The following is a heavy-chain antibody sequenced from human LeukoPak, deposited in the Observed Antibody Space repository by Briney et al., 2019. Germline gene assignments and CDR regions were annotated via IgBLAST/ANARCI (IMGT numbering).Heavy chain of an antibody. Sequence: SETLSLTCTVSSGSISSYYWSWIRQPPGKALEWIGYIYYSGSSNYNPSLKSRVTMSVDTSKKQFSLRVSSVTAADTAVYYCARTEYYFDHWGQGTLVTVSS. J-gene: IGHJ4*02. V-gene: IGHV4-59*01. CDR2: IYYSGSS. D-gene: IGHD3-10*01. CDR1: SGSISSYY. CDR3: ARTEYYFDH.